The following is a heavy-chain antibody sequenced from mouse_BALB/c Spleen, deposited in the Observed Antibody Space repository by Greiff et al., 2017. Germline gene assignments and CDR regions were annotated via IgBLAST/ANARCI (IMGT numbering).Heavy chain of an antibody. CDR3: ARCGTTVVVERLVN. V-gene: IGHV1-14*01. Sequence: VQLQQSGPELVKPGASVKMSCKASGYTFTSYVMHWVKQKPGQGLEWIGYINPYNDGTKYNEKFKGKATLTSDKSSSTAYMELSSLTSEDSAVYYCARCGTTVVVERLVNGGQGTSLTVS. J-gene: IGHJ2*02. CDR1: GYTFTSYV. CDR2: INPYNDGT. D-gene: IGHD1-1*01.